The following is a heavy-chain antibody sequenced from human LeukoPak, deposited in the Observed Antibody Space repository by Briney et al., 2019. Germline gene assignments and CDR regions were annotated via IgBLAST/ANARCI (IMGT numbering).Heavy chain of an antibody. J-gene: IGHJ4*02. CDR1: GGSFSGYY. CDR3: ASWRYFDWLLYDY. D-gene: IGHD3-9*01. CDR2: INHSGST. Sequence: SETLSLTCAVYGGSFSGYYWSWIRQPPGKGLEWIGEINHSGSTNYNPSLKSRVTISVATTKNQFSLKLSSVTAADTAVYYCASWRYFDWLLYDYWGQGTLVTVSS. V-gene: IGHV4-34*01.